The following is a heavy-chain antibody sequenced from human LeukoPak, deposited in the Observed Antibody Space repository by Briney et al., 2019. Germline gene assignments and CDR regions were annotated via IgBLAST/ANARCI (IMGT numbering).Heavy chain of an antibody. CDR1: GGSISSGGYS. J-gene: IGHJ6*02. V-gene: IGHV4-30-2*01. D-gene: IGHD6-13*01. Sequence: SETLSLTCAVSGGSISSGGYSWSWIRQPPGKGLEWIGYIYHSGSTYYNPSLKSRVTISVDRSKNQFSPKLSSVTAADTAVYYCARALAAADPPDYYYYYGMDVWGQGTTVAVSS. CDR3: ARALAAADPPDYYYYYGMDV. CDR2: IYHSGST.